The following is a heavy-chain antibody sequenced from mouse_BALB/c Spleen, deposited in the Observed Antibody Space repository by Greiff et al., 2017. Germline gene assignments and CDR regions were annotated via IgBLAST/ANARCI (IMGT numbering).Heavy chain of an antibody. CDR3: ARYGNYDYYAMDY. J-gene: IGHJ4*01. CDR1: GYTFSSYW. Sequence: QVQLKQSGPELMKPGASVKISCKATGYTFSSYWIEWVKQRPGHGLEWIGEILPGSGSTNYNEKFKGKATFTADTSSNTAYMQLSSLTSEDSAVYYCARYGNYDYYAMDYWGQGTSVTVSS. CDR2: ILPGSGST. D-gene: IGHD2-1*01. V-gene: IGHV1-9*01.